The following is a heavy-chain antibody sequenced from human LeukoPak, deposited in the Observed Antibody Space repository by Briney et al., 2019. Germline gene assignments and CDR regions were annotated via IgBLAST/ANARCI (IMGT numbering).Heavy chain of an antibody. CDR2: IYDSGST. V-gene: IGHV4-59*01. CDR1: GGSLTGDS. CDR3: VRGANL. J-gene: IGHJ4*02. D-gene: IGHD2-8*01. Sequence: SETLSLTCTVSGGSLTGDSWNWIRRAPGKRLEWIGNIYDSGSTHHNPPVRSRITISVDKSKNQLSRRLTSVTAADTAVYYCVRGANLWGEGTLVTVSS.